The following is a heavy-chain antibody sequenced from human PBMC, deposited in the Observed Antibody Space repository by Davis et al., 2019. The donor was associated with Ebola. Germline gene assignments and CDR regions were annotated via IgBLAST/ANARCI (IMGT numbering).Heavy chain of an antibody. Sequence: SVKVSCKASGGTFSSYAISWVRQAPGQGLEWMGGIIHIFGTANYAQKFQGRVTITADESTSTAYMELRSLRSEDTAVYYCARDRGYCSSTSCYKWGWFDPWGQGTLVTVSS. J-gene: IGHJ5*02. CDR2: IIHIFGTA. CDR1: GGTFSSYA. CDR3: ARDRGYCSSTSCYKWGWFDP. V-gene: IGHV1-69*13. D-gene: IGHD2-2*02.